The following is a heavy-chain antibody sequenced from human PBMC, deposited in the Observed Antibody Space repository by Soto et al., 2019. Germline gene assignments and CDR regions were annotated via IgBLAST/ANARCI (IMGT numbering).Heavy chain of an antibody. CDR1: GFTFSSYA. Sequence: GGSLRLSCAASGFTFSSYAMSWVRQAXGKGLEWVSAISGSGGSTYYADSVKGRFTISRDNSKNTLYLQMNSLRAEDTAVYYCAKDPGDYGDYDYFDYWGQGTLVTVSS. V-gene: IGHV3-23*01. CDR3: AKDPGDYGDYDYFDY. J-gene: IGHJ4*02. CDR2: ISGSGGST. D-gene: IGHD4-17*01.